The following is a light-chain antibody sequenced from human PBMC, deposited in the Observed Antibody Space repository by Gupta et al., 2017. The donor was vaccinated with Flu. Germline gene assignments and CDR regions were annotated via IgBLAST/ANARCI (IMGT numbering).Light chain of an antibody. CDR1: SSTIGTTT. Sequence: VTISSSETSSTIGTTTVTWYQQLPGPSPKLRIDRYSHRPSGVPARLSASKPGNSAFLAINGLQSEDEADYYCGAWDASVNGVVFGRGTKLTVL. CDR3: GAWDASVNGVV. J-gene: IGLJ3*02. CDR2: RYS. V-gene: IGLV1-44*01.